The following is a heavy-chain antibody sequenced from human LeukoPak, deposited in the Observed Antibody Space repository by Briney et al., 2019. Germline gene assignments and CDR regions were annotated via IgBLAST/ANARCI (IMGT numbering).Heavy chain of an antibody. D-gene: IGHD3-22*01. V-gene: IGHV1-18*01. CDR1: GYTFTSYG. CDR2: ISAYNGNT. J-gene: IGHJ4*02. CDR3: AREENYYDSSGYQGFDY. Sequence: ASVTVSCKASGYTFTSYGISWVRQAPGQGLEWMGWISAYNGNTNYAQKLQGRVTMTTDTSTSTAYMELRSLRSDDTAVYYCAREENYYDSSGYQGFDYWGQGTLVTVSS.